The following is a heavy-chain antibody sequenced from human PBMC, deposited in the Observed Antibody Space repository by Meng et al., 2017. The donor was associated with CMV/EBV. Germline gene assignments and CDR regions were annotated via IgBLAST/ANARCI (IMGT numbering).Heavy chain of an antibody. Sequence: GGSLRPSCAASGFTFSNAWMSWVRQAPGKGLEWVGRIKSKTEGGTTDYDAPVKGRFTISRDDSKNTLYLQMNSLKTEDTAVYYCTTEIIGAANYDFWSVRDWFDPWGQGTLVTVSS. J-gene: IGHJ5*02. CDR1: GFTFSNAW. CDR3: TTEIIGAANYDFWSVRDWFDP. CDR2: IKSKTEGGTT. D-gene: IGHD3-3*01. V-gene: IGHV3-15*01.